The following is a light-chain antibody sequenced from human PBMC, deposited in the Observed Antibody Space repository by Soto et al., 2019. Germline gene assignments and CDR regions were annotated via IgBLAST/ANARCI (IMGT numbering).Light chain of an antibody. CDR1: QGISNY. CDR3: QKYNSDPYT. V-gene: IGKV1-27*01. J-gene: IGKJ2*01. CDR2: AAS. Sequence: DIQMTQSPSSLSAAVGDRVTITCRASQGISNYLSWYQQKPGKVPRLLIFAASTLQSGVPSRFSGSGSGTDFTLTISSLQPEDVATYFCQKYNSDPYTFGQGTKLEI.